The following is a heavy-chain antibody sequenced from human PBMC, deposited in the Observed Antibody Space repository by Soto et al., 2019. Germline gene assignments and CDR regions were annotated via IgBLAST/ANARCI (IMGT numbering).Heavy chain of an antibody. V-gene: IGHV1-3*01. Sequence: GSVKVSCKASGDTFTSYAMHWVLQAPGQRLEWMGWINAGNGNTKYSQKFQGRVTITRDTSASTAYMELSSLRSEDTAVYYCARELASYGMDVWGQGTTVTVSS. CDR1: GDTFTSYA. CDR2: INAGNGNT. D-gene: IGHD1-1*01. J-gene: IGHJ6*02. CDR3: ARELASYGMDV.